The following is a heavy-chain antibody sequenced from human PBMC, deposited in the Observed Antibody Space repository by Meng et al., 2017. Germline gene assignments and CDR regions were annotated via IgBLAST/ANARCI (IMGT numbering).Heavy chain of an antibody. V-gene: IGHV4-34*01. CDR3: ARGRYGHFDY. J-gene: IGHJ4*02. Sequence: GSLRLSCAVYGGSFSGYYWSWIRQPPGKGLEWIGEINHSGSTNYNPSLKSRVTISVDTSKNQFSLKLSSVTAADTAAYYCARGRYGHFDYWGQGTLVTVSS. CDR2: INHSGST. CDR1: GGSFSGYY. D-gene: IGHD3-16*01.